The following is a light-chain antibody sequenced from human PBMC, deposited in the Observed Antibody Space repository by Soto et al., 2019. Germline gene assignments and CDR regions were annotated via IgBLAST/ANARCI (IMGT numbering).Light chain of an antibody. CDR2: AAS. Sequence: AIQMTQSPSSLSASVGDRVTITCRASQGIRNDLFWYQQKPGKAPKLLIYAASSLQTGVPSRFSGSGSGTDFTLTISSLQPEDFATYYCLQDYNSPLTFGGGTKVEIQ. J-gene: IGKJ4*01. V-gene: IGKV1-6*01. CDR3: LQDYNSPLT. CDR1: QGIRND.